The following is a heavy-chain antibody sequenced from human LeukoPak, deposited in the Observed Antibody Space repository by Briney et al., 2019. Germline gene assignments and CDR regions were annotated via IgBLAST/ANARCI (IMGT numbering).Heavy chain of an antibody. J-gene: IGHJ6*02. CDR2: ISYDGSNK. CDR1: GFTFSSYG. Sequence: GGSLRLSCAASGFTFSSYGMHWVRQAPGKGLEWVAVISYDGSNKYYADSVKGRFTISRDNSKNTLYLQMNSLRAEDTAVYYCAKGVVVAATTPIGYYYGMDVWGQGTTVTVSS. D-gene: IGHD2-15*01. CDR3: AKGVVVAATTPIGYYYGMDV. V-gene: IGHV3-30*18.